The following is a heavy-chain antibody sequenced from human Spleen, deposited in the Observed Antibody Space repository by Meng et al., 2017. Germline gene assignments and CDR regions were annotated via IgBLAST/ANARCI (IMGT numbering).Heavy chain of an antibody. Sequence: SETLSLTCAVSGYSISSGYYWGWIRQPPGKGLEWIGSIYHSGSTYYNPSLKSRITISVDTSKNQFSLRVNSVTAADTAMYYCARDLLTPPTAAAGTVSWGQGTLVTVSS. CDR3: ARDLLTPPTAAAGTVS. CDR1: GYSISSGYY. CDR2: IYHSGST. J-gene: IGHJ5*02. D-gene: IGHD6-13*01. V-gene: IGHV4-38-2*01.